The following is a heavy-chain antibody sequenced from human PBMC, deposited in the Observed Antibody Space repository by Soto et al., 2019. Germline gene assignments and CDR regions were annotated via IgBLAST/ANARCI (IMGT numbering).Heavy chain of an antibody. CDR1: GFTFSSYA. V-gene: IGHV3-64*01. J-gene: IGHJ3*02. D-gene: IGHD7-27*01. CDR3: ARALGYAFDI. Sequence: GGSLRLSCAASGFTFSSYAMHWVRQAPGKGLEYVSAINSNGGTTYYANSVKGRFTISRDNSKNTLYLQMGSLRAEDMAVYYCARALGYAFDIWGQGTMVTVSS. CDR2: INSNGGTT.